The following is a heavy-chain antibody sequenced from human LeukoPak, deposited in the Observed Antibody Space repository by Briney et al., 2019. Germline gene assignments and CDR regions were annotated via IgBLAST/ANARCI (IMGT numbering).Heavy chain of an antibody. D-gene: IGHD2/OR15-2a*01. CDR2: MNPNSGNT. J-gene: IGHJ4*02. V-gene: IGHV1-8*01. CDR3: ARGVNIYDY. CDR1: GYTFTSYD. Sequence: ASVKVSCKSSGYTFTSYDNNWVRQATGQGLEWMGLMNPNSGNTGYAQKFQGRVTMTRNTSISTAYMELSSLRSEDTAVYYCARGVNIYDYWGQGTLVTVSS.